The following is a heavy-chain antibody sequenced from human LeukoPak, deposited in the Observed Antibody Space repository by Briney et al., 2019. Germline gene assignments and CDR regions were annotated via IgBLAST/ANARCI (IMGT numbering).Heavy chain of an antibody. Sequence: SETLSLTCTVSGGSISSYYWSWIRQPPGKGLEWIGYIYYSGSTNYNPSLKSRVTISVDTSKNQFSLKLSSVTAADTAVYYCARARPYYYDSSGYYLKPYNWFDPWGQGTLVTVSS. D-gene: IGHD3-22*01. CDR1: GGSISSYY. CDR3: ARARPYYYDSSGYYLKPYNWFDP. J-gene: IGHJ5*02. V-gene: IGHV4-59*12. CDR2: IYYSGST.